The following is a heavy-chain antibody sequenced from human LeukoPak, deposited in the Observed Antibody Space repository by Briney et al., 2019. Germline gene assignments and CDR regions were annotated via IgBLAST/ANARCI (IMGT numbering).Heavy chain of an antibody. CDR1: GYTFTSYD. J-gene: IGHJ6*03. V-gene: IGHV1-8*03. Sequence: ASVKVSCKASGYTFTSYDINWVRQATGQGPEWMGWMNPNSGNTGYAQKFQGRVTITRNTSISTAYMELSSLRSEDTAVYYCARGAAPRGYYYYMDVWGKGTTVTVSS. CDR3: ARGAAPRGYYYYMDV. D-gene: IGHD3-10*01. CDR2: MNPNSGNT.